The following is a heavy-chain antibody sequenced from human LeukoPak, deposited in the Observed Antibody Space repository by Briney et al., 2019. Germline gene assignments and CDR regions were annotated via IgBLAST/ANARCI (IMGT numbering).Heavy chain of an antibody. CDR3: ARVREDAFDI. CDR2: ISSSSRTI. D-gene: IGHD5-24*01. Sequence: GGSLRLSCAASGFPFSDYYMSWIRQAPGKGLEWVSYISSSSRTIYYADSVKGRFTISRDNAKNSLYLQMNSLRAEDTAVYYCARVREDAFDIWGQGTMVTVSS. V-gene: IGHV3-11*01. CDR1: GFPFSDYY. J-gene: IGHJ3*02.